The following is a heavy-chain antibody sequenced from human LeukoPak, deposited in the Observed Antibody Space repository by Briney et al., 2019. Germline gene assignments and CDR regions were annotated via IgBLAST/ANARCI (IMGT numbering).Heavy chain of an antibody. V-gene: IGHV3-30-3*01. CDR3: ARRHYGLDY. J-gene: IGHJ4*02. D-gene: IGHD3-10*01. CDR1: GFTFSSYA. Sequence: PGGSLRLSCAASGFTFSSYAMHWVRQAPGKGLEWVAVISYDGSNKYYADSVKGRFTISRDNAKNSLYLQMNSLRAEDTAVYYCARRHYGLDYWGQGTLVTVSS. CDR2: ISYDGSNK.